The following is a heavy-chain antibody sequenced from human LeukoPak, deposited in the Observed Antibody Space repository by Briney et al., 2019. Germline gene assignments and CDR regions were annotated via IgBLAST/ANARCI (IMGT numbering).Heavy chain of an antibody. CDR1: GYTFTSYG. CDR3: ARDGSELRYFDRYFDY. D-gene: IGHD3-9*01. CDR2: ISAYNGNT. Sequence: DSVKVSCKASGYTFTSYGISWVRQAPGQGLEWMGWISAYNGNTNYAQKLQGRVTMTTDTSASTAYMELRSLRSDDTAVYYCARDGSELRYFDRYFDYWGQGTLVSVSS. V-gene: IGHV1-18*01. J-gene: IGHJ4*02.